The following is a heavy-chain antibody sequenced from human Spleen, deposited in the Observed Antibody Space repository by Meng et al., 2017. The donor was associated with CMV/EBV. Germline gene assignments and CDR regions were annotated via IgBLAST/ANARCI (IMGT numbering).Heavy chain of an antibody. CDR2: INPNSGGT. CDR3: ARDGLGGYSSSSGDYGMDV. J-gene: IGHJ6*02. Sequence: ASVKVSCKASGYTFVNYGLSWVRQAPGQGLEWMGWINPNSGGTNYAQKFQGRVTMTRDTSISTAYMELSRLRSDDTAVYYCARDGLGGYSSSSGDYGMDVWGQGTTVTVSS. CDR1: GYTFVNYG. V-gene: IGHV1-2*02. D-gene: IGHD6-6*01.